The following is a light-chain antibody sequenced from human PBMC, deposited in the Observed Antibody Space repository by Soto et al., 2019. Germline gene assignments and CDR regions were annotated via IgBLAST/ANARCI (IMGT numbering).Light chain of an antibody. CDR2: DAS. CDR3: QQYNIWHTLT. CDR1: QSVSSN. Sequence: EIVMTQSPSTLSVSRRERATLXXRASQSVSSNLAWDQQKPGQAPRLVXYDASTRATGIPARFSGSGSGTEFTLTISSLQSKDFAVYYCQQYNIWHTLTFGGGTKVDIK. J-gene: IGKJ4*01. V-gene: IGKV3D-15*01.